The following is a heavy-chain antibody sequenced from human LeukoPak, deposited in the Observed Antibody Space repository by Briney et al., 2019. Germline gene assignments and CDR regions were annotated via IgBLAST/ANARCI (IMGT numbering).Heavy chain of an antibody. CDR2: IYYSGST. Sequence: TSETLSLTCTVSGGSISSYYWSWIRQPPGKGLEWIGYIYYSGSTNYNPSLKSRVTISVDTSKNQFSLKLSSVTAADTAVYYCASADCSSTSCYTGDYYYYYGMDVWGQGTTVTVSS. V-gene: IGHV4-59*08. CDR3: ASADCSSTSCYTGDYYYYYGMDV. CDR1: GGSISSYY. J-gene: IGHJ6*02. D-gene: IGHD2-2*02.